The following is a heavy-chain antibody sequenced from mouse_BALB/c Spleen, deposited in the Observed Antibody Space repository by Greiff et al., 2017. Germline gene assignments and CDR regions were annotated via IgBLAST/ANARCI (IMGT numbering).Heavy chain of an antibody. CDR1: GYTFTDYY. D-gene: IGHD2-1*01. CDR2: IYPGSGNT. J-gene: IGHJ3*01. CDR3: TRWDGNWFAY. Sequence: VQLQQSGAELARPGASVKLSCKASGYTFTDYYINWVKQRTGQGLEWIGEIYPGSGNTYYNEKFKGKAKLTAVTSASTAYMELSSLTNEDSAVYYCTRWDGNWFAYWGQGTLVTVSA. V-gene: IGHV1-81*01.